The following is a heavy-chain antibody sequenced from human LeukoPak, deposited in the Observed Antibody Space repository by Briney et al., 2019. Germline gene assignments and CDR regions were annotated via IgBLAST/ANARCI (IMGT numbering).Heavy chain of an antibody. Sequence: GGSLRLSCAASGFTFSNAWMSCVRQAPGKGLKWFGGIKSKTDSATTDYAAPVKGRFNISRDDSKNTLYLQMNSLKTEDTAVYYCTTATAYGVEPFDYWGQGTLVTVSS. D-gene: IGHD4-17*01. J-gene: IGHJ4*02. V-gene: IGHV3-15*01. CDR1: GFTFSNAW. CDR2: IKSKTDSATT. CDR3: TTATAYGVEPFDY.